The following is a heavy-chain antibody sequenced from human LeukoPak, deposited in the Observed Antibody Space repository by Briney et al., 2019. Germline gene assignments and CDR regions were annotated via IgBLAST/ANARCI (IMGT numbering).Heavy chain of an antibody. D-gene: IGHD1-26*01. J-gene: IGHJ4*02. CDR2: ISSSSSYI. V-gene: IGHV3-21*01. CDR3: ARGSSGSSNFDY. Sequence: GGSLRLSCAASGFTLSSYSMNWVRQAPGKGLEWVSSISSSSSYIYYADSVKGRFTISRDNTKNSLYLQMNSLRAEDTAVYYCARGSSGSSNFDYWGQETLVTVSS. CDR1: GFTLSSYS.